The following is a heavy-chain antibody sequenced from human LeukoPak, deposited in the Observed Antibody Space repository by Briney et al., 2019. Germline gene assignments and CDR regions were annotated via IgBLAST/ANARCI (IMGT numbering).Heavy chain of an antibody. CDR2: ISSDSKTI. J-gene: IGHJ4*02. CDR3: ASPFDY. V-gene: IGHV3-48*01. CDR1: GFTFNTYS. Sequence: PGGSLRLSCTASGFTFNTYSMNWVRQAPGKGLEWVSYISSDSKTIYYADSVKGRSTTSRDNAKNSLYLQMDSLRAEDTAVYYCASPFDYWGQGTLVTVSS.